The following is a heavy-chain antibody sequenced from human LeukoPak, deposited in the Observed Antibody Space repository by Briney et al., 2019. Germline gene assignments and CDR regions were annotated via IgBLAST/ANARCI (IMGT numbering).Heavy chain of an antibody. Sequence: PGGSLRLSCAASGFTFSSYAMSWVRQAPGKGLEWVSAISGSGGSTYYADSVKGRFTISRDNSKSTLYLQMNSLRAEDTAVYYCAKAGYSTSWYYLDFWGQGTLVTVSS. CDR2: ISGSGGST. CDR1: GFTFSSYA. D-gene: IGHD6-13*01. J-gene: IGHJ4*02. V-gene: IGHV3-23*01. CDR3: AKAGYSTSWYYLDF.